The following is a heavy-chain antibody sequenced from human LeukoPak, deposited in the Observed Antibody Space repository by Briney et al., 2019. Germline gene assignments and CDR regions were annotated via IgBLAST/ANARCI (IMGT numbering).Heavy chain of an antibody. V-gene: IGHV4-39*01. D-gene: IGHD6-13*01. J-gene: IGHJ5*02. CDR1: GGSISSSTYY. Sequence: SETQSLTCTVSGGSISSSTYYWGWIRQPPGKGLEWIGTVYYSRTTYYNPSLKSRVTISIDTSKNQFSLRLNSVTAADTAVYYCARHLTLNSSPRWFDPWGQGTLVTVSS. CDR3: ARHLTLNSSPRWFDP. CDR2: VYYSRTT.